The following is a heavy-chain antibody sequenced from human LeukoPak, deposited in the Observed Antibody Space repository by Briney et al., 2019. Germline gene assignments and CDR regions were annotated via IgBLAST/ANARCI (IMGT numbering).Heavy chain of an antibody. CDR2: IYSGGST. CDR3: ARGSSGYPSWFDP. D-gene: IGHD3-22*01. V-gene: IGHV3-66*01. CDR1: GFTVSSNY. J-gene: IGHJ5*02. Sequence: PGGSLRLSCAASGFTVSSNYMSWVRQGPGKGLEWVSVIYSGGSTKYADSVKGRFTISRDNSKNILYLQVNSLRAEDTAVYYCARGSSGYPSWFDPWGQGTLVTVSS.